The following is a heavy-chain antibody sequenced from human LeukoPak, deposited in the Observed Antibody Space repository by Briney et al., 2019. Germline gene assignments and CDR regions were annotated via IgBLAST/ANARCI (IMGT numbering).Heavy chain of an antibody. J-gene: IGHJ3*02. CDR1: GFTFSSYG. CDR2: ISYDGSNK. Sequence: GGSLRLSCAASGFTFSSYGMHWVRQAPGKGLEWVAVISYDGSNKYYADSVKGRFTISRDNSKNTLYLQMNSLRAEDTAVYYCAKGGVYYDSSGYRTPDAFDIWGQGTVVTVSS. CDR3: AKGGVYYDSSGYRTPDAFDI. D-gene: IGHD3-22*01. V-gene: IGHV3-30*18.